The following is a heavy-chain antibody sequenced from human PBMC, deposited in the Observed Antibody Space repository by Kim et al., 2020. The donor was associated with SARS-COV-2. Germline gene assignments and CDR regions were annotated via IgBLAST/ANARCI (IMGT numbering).Heavy chain of an antibody. CDR1: GYTFTSYG. J-gene: IGHJ4*02. CDR3: ARVGGELLLVGIQYYFDY. CDR2: ISAYNGNT. D-gene: IGHD1-26*01. V-gene: IGHV1-18*01. Sequence: ASVKVSCKSSGYTFTSYGINWVRQAPGQGLEWMGWISAYNGNTNYAQKLQGRVTMTTDTSTRTAYMGLRSLRSDDTAVYYCARVGGELLLVGIQYYFDYWGQGTLVTVSS.